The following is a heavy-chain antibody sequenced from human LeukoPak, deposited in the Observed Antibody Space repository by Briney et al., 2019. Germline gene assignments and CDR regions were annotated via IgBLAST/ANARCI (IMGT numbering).Heavy chain of an antibody. V-gene: IGHV4-34*01. J-gene: IGHJ6*02. CDR3: ARELDEIENGMDV. CDR2: INHSGST. Sequence: SETLSLTCAVYGGSFSGYYWSWIRQPPGKGLEWIGEINHSGSTNYNPSLKSRVTISVDTSKNQFSLKLSSVTAADTAVYYCARELDEIENGMDVWGQGTTVTVSS. CDR1: GGSFSGYY. D-gene: IGHD3-10*01.